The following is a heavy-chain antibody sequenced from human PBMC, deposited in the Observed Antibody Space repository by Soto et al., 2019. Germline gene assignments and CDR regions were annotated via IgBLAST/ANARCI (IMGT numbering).Heavy chain of an antibody. Sequence: ASVKVSCKPSGYTFTSYYMHWVRQAPGQGLEWMGIINPSGGSTSYAQKFQGRVTMTRDTSTSTVYMELSSLRSEDTAVYYCARVAGGSPSIDSWGHITLFPACS. D-gene: IGHD2-15*01. CDR1: GYTFTSYY. CDR2: INPSGGST. J-gene: IGHJ5*01. V-gene: IGHV1-46*03. CDR3: ARVAGGSPSIDS.